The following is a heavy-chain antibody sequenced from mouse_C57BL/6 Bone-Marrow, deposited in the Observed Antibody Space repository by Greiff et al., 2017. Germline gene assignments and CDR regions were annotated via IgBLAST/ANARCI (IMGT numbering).Heavy chain of an antibody. J-gene: IGHJ3*01. CDR2: ISDGGSYT. CDR1: GFTFSSYA. V-gene: IGHV5-4*03. D-gene: IGHD2-4*01. Sequence: EVKLVESGGGLVKPGGSLKLSCAASGFTFSSYAMSWVRQTPEKRLEWVATISDGGSYTYYPDNVKGRFTISRDNAKNNLYLQMSQLKSEDTAMYYCARGVITTSFAYWGQGTLVTVSA. CDR3: ARGVITTSFAY.